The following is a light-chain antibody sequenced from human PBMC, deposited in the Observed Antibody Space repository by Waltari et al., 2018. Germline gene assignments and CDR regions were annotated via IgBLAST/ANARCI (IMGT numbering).Light chain of an antibody. CDR1: QSVSKY. J-gene: IGKJ1*01. CDR3: QKYVNLPAT. Sequence: EIVLTQSPGTLSLSPGERATLSCRASQSVSKYLAWYQQRPGQAPRLLIYDASIRATGIPDRFSGSGSWTDFSLTISRLEPEDFAVYYCQKYVNLPATFGQGTKVEIK. CDR2: DAS. V-gene: IGKV3-20*01.